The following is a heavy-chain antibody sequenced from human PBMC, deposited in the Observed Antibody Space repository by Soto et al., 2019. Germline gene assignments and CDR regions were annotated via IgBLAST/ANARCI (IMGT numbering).Heavy chain of an antibody. CDR1: GGSISSYY. CDR3: ARDSVKGYSGSGSYSWFDP. Sequence: PSETLSLTCTVSGGSISSYYWSWIRQPPGKGLEWIGYIYYSGSTNYNPSLKSRVTISVDTSKNQFSLKLSSVTAADTAVYYCARDSVKGYSGSGSYSWFDPWGQGTLVTVSS. CDR2: IYYSGST. J-gene: IGHJ5*02. V-gene: IGHV4-59*01. D-gene: IGHD3-10*01.